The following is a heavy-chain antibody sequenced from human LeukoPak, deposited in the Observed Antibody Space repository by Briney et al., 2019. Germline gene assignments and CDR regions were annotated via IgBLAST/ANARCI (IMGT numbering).Heavy chain of an antibody. Sequence: SETLSLTCTVSGDSISSGHYWDWIRQPPGRGLEWIGSIHHSGSTWYNPSLKSRVTISLDTSPTPISLRVTSVTAADTAVYYCARGTDYYDSSGWLDPWGQGTLVTVSS. CDR2: IHHSGST. D-gene: IGHD3-22*01. CDR3: ARGTDYYDSSGWLDP. J-gene: IGHJ5*02. V-gene: IGHV4-38-2*02. CDR1: GDSISSGHY.